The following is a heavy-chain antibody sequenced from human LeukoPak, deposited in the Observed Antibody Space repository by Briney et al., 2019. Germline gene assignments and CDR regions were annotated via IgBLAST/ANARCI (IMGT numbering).Heavy chain of an antibody. CDR1: GGTFSSYA. D-gene: IGHD3-10*01. Sequence: SVKVSCKASGGTFSSYAISWVRQAPGQGLEWMGGIIPIFGTANYAQKFQGRVTITADESTSTAYMELSSLRSEDTAVYYWARDRGSYGSGSYPLDYWGQGTLVTVSS. J-gene: IGHJ4*02. CDR3: ARDRGSYGSGSYPLDY. V-gene: IGHV1-69*13. CDR2: IIPIFGTA.